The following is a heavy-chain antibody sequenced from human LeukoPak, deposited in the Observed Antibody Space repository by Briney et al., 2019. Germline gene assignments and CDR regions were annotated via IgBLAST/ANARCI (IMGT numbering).Heavy chain of an antibody. V-gene: IGHV3-21*01. J-gene: IGHJ3*02. CDR2: ISSSSSYI. Sequence: TGGSLRLSCAASGFTFSSYSMNWVRQAPGKGLEWVSSISSSSSYIYYADSVKGRFTISRDNAKNSLYLQMNSLRAEDTAVYYCARAGTGHDAFNIWGQGTMVTVSS. CDR3: ARAGTGHDAFNI. D-gene: IGHD3-10*01. CDR1: GFTFSSYS.